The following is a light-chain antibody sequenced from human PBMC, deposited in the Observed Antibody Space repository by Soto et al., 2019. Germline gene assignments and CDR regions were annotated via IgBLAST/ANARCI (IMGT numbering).Light chain of an antibody. CDR3: QQYGSSSWT. Sequence: EIVMTQSPATLSVSPGEGATLSCRASHGIGTALAWYQQKPGQAPRLLIYGASSRATGIPDRFSGSGSGTDFTLTISRLEPEDFAVYYCQQYGSSSWTFGQGTKVEIK. CDR1: HGIGTA. CDR2: GAS. V-gene: IGKV3-20*01. J-gene: IGKJ1*01.